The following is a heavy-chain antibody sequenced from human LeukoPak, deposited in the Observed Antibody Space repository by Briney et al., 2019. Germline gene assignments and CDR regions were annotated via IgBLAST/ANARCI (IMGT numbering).Heavy chain of an antibody. V-gene: IGHV4-39*07. Sequence: SETLSLTCTVSGGSISSSSYYWSWIRQPPGKGLEWIGEINHSGSTNYNPSLKSRVTISVNTSKTQFSLKLSSVPAADTAVYYCARQAKRIWSPYYFDYWGQGTLVTVSS. J-gene: IGHJ4*02. CDR1: GGSISSSSYY. D-gene: IGHD3-3*01. CDR3: ARQAKRIWSPYYFDY. CDR2: INHSGST.